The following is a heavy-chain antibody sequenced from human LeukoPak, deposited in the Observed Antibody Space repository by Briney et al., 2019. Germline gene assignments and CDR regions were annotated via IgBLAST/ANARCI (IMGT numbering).Heavy chain of an antibody. Sequence: GGSLRLSCAGSGFTFSSYAMSWVRQAPGKGLEWVSGISGSGGTKYYADSVKGRVTISRDNSKNTVYLQMNSLRAEDTALYYCAKDILPVLRLFDWFSPDYWGQGTLVTVSS. D-gene: IGHD3-9*01. CDR1: GFTFSSYA. CDR2: ISGSGGTK. J-gene: IGHJ4*02. V-gene: IGHV3-23*01. CDR3: AKDILPVLRLFDWFSPDY.